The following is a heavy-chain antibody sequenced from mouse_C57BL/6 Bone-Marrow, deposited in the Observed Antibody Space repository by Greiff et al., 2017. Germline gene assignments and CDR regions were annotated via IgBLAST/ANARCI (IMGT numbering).Heavy chain of an antibody. J-gene: IGHJ4*01. CDR3: ARNEVRSVLYAMDY. Sequence: QVQLQQPGAELVMPGASVKLSCKASGYTFTSYWMHWVKQRPGQGLEWIGEIDPSDSYTNYNQKFKGKSTLTVDKSSSTAYMQLSSLTSEDSAVXYCARNEVRSVLYAMDYWGQGTSVTVSS. CDR1: GYTFTSYW. D-gene: IGHD2-14*01. CDR2: IDPSDSYT. V-gene: IGHV1-69*01.